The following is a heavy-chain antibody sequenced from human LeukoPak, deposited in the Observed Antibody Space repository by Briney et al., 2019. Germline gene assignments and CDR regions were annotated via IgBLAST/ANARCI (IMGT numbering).Heavy chain of an antibody. J-gene: IGHJ4*02. V-gene: IGHV3-23*01. Sequence: GGSLRLSCAASGFIFSNYAMSWVRQAPGKGLEWVSGISGSGGSTVYVDSVKGRFTISRDNSKNTLYLQMNSLRAEDTAVYYCAKGVVVAPDVTPFDYWGQGTLVTVSS. D-gene: IGHD2-2*01. CDR3: AKGVVVAPDVTPFDY. CDR2: ISGSGGST. CDR1: GFIFSNYA.